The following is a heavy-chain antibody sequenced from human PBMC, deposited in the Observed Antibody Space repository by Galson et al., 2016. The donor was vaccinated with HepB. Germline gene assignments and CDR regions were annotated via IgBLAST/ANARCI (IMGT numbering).Heavy chain of an antibody. J-gene: IGHJ5*02. V-gene: IGHV3-20*04. Sequence: SLRLSCATSGFTFTDSGMIWVRQTPQKGLEWVAGINWSGANTAYGDSVKGRFTISRDNATRSVYLQMNSLRVDDSALYYCARVPSMTETWFGDSWGQGTLVTVSS. CDR1: GFTFTDSG. CDR3: ARVPSMTETWFGDS. CDR2: INWSGANT. D-gene: IGHD3-10*01.